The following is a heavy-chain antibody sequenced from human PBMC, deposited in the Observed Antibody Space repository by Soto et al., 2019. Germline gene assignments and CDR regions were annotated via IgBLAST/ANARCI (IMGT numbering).Heavy chain of an antibody. D-gene: IGHD6-19*01. Sequence: ASVKVSCKASGYTFTSYGISWVRQAPGQGLEWMGWISAYNGNTNYAQKLQGRVTMTTDTSTSTAYMELRSLRSGDTAVYYCARARSGWYVGLYYFDYWGQGTLVTVSS. CDR1: GYTFTSYG. J-gene: IGHJ4*02. CDR3: ARARSGWYVGLYYFDY. CDR2: ISAYNGNT. V-gene: IGHV1-18*01.